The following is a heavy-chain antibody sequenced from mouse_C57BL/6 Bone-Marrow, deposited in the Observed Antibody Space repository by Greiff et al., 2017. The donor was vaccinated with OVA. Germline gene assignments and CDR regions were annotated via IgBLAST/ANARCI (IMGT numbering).Heavy chain of an antibody. CDR2: IYPRSGNT. Sequence: VQLQQSGAELARPGASVKLSCKASGYTFTSYGISWVKQRTGQGLEWIGEIYPRSGNTYYNEKFKGKATLTADKSSSTAYMELRSLTSEDSAVYFCARRGDGYYFLFAYWGQGTLVTVSA. J-gene: IGHJ3*01. D-gene: IGHD2-3*01. CDR3: ARRGDGYYFLFAY. V-gene: IGHV1-81*01. CDR1: GYTFTSYG.